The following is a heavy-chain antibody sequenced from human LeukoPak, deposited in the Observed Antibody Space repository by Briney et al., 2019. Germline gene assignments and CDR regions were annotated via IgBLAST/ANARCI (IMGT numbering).Heavy chain of an antibody. Sequence: GASVKVSCNISGDILNELSIHWVRQAPGKGLEWMGGFDTAVGETIYAQKFQGRVTMTDDLYTDTAYMELSSLRSEDTGVYYCATTGRISTVRGVISVQFRRYFDIWGRGTLVTVSS. V-gene: IGHV1-24*01. CDR1: GDILNELS. D-gene: IGHD3-10*01. CDR2: FDTAVGET. J-gene: IGHJ2*01. CDR3: ATTGRISTVRGVISVQFRRYFDI.